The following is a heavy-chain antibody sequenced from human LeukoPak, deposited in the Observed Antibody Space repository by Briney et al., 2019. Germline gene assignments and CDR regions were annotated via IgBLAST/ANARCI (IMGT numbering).Heavy chain of an antibody. CDR1: GYSFTSYW. CDR3: ARHRTDEVGSSSGWYSDY. Sequence: GESLKISCKGSGYSFTSYWIGWVRQMPGKGLEWMGIIYPGDSDTRYSPSFQGQVTISADKSISTAYLQWSSLMASDTAMYYCARHRTDEVGSSSGWYSDYWGQGTLVTVSS. D-gene: IGHD6-19*01. CDR2: IYPGDSDT. V-gene: IGHV5-51*01. J-gene: IGHJ4*02.